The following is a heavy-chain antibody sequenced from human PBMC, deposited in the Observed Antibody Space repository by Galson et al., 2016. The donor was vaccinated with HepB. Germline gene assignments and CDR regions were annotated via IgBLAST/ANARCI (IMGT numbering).Heavy chain of an antibody. D-gene: IGHD1-26*01. Sequence: ETLSLTCAVSGATISNDYWWSWVRQSPEKGFEWLGEIYQTGTANYNPSFTRRATISVDTSKNQISLRLDSVTAADTAVYYCARGTLGTTATMAFDYWGQGTLVSVSS. CDR2: IYQTGTA. CDR1: GATISNDYW. CDR3: ARGTLGTTATMAFDY. V-gene: IGHV4-4*02. J-gene: IGHJ4*02.